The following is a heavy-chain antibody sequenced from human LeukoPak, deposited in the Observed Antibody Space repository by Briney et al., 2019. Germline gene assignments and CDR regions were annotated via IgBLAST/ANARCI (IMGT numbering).Heavy chain of an antibody. V-gene: IGHV4-61*02. D-gene: IGHD5-18*01. CDR1: GGSISSGSYY. Sequence: SQTLSLTCTVSGGSISSGSYYWSWIRQPAGKGLEWIGRIYTSGSTNYNPSLKSRVTISVDTSKNQFSLKLSSVTAADTAVYYCARHDVGYSYGLVRYYYYYMDVWGKGTTVTVSS. CDR3: ARHDVGYSYGLVRYYYYYMDV. CDR2: IYTSGST. J-gene: IGHJ6*03.